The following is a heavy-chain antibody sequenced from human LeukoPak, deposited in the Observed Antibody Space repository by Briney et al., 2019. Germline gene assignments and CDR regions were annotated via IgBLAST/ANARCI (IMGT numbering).Heavy chain of an antibody. Sequence: SETLSLTCTVAGYSITSGYYWGWVRQPPGKGLEWIGSIYHSGSTYYNPSLKSRVTILVDTSKNQISLNLRSMTAADTAVYYCVREVVTHDLYMDVWGKGTTVTVSS. D-gene: IGHD4-23*01. CDR2: IYHSGST. CDR3: VREVVTHDLYMDV. V-gene: IGHV4-38-2*02. J-gene: IGHJ6*03. CDR1: GYSITSGYY.